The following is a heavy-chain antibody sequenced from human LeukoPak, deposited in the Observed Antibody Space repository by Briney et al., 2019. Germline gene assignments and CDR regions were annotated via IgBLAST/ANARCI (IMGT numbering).Heavy chain of an antibody. J-gene: IGHJ4*02. CDR3: ARTSSGYYSFFDY. CDR2: IYYSGST. CDR1: GVSISSGGYS. V-gene: IGHV4-61*08. Sequence: SQTLSLTCAVSGVSISSGGYSWSWIRQPPGKGLEWIGYIYYSGSTNYNPSLKSRVTISVDTSKNQFSLKLSSVTAADTAVYYCARTSSGYYSFFDYWGQGTLVTVS. D-gene: IGHD3-22*01.